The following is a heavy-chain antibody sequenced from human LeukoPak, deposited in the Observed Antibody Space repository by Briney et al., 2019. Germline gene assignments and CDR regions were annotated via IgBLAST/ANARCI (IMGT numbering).Heavy chain of an antibody. Sequence: PGGSLRLSCAASGFTVSRNYMSWVRQVPGKGLEWVSVIYGDGSTYYADSVKGRFTISRDNSKNTLYLQMNSLRAEDTAVHYCARGGGCYGSGSYYKFDYWGQGTLVTVSS. CDR3: ARGGGCYGSGSYYKFDY. CDR2: IYGDGST. J-gene: IGHJ4*02. CDR1: GFTVSRNY. V-gene: IGHV3-66*01. D-gene: IGHD3-10*01.